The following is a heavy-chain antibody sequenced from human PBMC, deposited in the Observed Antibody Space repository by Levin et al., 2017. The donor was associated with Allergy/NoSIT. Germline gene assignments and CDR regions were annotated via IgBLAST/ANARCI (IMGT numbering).Heavy chain of an antibody. Sequence: GESLKISCPASGFTFGDYAMSWFRQAPGKGLEWVGFIRSKAYGGTTEYAASVKGRFTISRDDSKSIAYLQMNSLKTEDTAVYYCTREEGGSSDYWGQGTLVTVSS. CDR3: TREEGGSSDY. V-gene: IGHV3-49*03. J-gene: IGHJ4*02. D-gene: IGHD6-6*01. CDR1: GFTFGDYA. CDR2: IRSKAYGGTT.